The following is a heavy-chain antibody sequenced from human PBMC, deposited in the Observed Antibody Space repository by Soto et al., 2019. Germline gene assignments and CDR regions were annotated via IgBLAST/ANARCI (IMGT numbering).Heavy chain of an antibody. CDR1: GGTFISYA. Sequence: SVKVSCKASGGTFISYAISWLLEAPVQGLEWMGGIIPIFGTANYAQKFQGRVTITADESTSTAYMELSSLRSEDTAVYYCARVVATTSYYYYGMDVWGQGTTVTVSS. CDR3: ARVVATTSYYYYGMDV. V-gene: IGHV1-69*13. CDR2: IIPIFGTA. J-gene: IGHJ6*02. D-gene: IGHD5-12*01.